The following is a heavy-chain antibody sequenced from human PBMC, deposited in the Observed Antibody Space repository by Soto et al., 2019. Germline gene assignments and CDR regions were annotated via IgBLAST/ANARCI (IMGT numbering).Heavy chain of an antibody. J-gene: IGHJ6*02. D-gene: IGHD2-21*02. CDR2: IYWDDDK. Sequence: QITLKESGPTLVKPTQTLTLTCTFSAFSLSTGGVGVGWIRQPPGKALEWLALIYWDDDKRYSPSLRSRLTTTRDSSQDRVVVTLPTMAPENSVKYSCIQSRSGGACLQAYAYYYSYGMDVWGHGATVTVCS. CDR1: AFSLSTGGVG. CDR3: IQSRSGGACLQAYAYYYSYGMDV. V-gene: IGHV2-5*02.